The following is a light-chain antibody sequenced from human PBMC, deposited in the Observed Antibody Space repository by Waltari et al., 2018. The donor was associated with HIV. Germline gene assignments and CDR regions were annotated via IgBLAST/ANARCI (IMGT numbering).Light chain of an antibody. CDR3: QVWDSSSDLSWV. J-gene: IGLJ3*02. V-gene: IGLV3-21*04. Sequence: SYVLTQPPSVSVAPGKPARITCGGNNIGSKSVHWYQQKPGQAPVLVIYYDSDRHSGIPERFAGSNSGNTATLTISRVEAGDEAYYYCQVWDSSSDLSWVFGGGTKLTVL. CDR2: YDS. CDR1: NIGSKS.